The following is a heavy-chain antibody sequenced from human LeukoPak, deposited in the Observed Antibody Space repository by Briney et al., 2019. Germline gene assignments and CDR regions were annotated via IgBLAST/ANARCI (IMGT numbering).Heavy chain of an antibody. Sequence: SETLSLTCAVSGGSISSYYWSWIRQPPGKGLEWIGYIYYTGSNYYNPSLRSRVTMSVDTSKNQFSLKLSSVTAADTAVYYCASHVYDSSGYYSDYWGQGTLVTVSS. J-gene: IGHJ4*02. V-gene: IGHV4-59*01. CDR3: ASHVYDSSGYYSDY. D-gene: IGHD3-22*01. CDR2: IYYTGSN. CDR1: GGSISSYY.